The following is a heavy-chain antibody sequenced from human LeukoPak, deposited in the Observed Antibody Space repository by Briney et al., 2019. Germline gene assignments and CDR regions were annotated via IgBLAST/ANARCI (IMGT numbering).Heavy chain of an antibody. V-gene: IGHV4-59*12. D-gene: IGHD6-13*01. CDR1: GGSISSYY. Sequence: SETLSLTCTVSGGSISSYYWSWIRQPPGKGLEWIGYIYYSGSTNYNPSLKSRVTISVDTSKNQFSLKLSSVTPEDTAVYYCVREQQLDLDCWGQGTLVTVSS. J-gene: IGHJ4*02. CDR2: IYYSGST. CDR3: VREQQLDLDC.